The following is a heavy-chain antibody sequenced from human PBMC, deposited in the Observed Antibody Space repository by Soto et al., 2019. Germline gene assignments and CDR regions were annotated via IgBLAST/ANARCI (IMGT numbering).Heavy chain of an antibody. CDR3: ARSIVVVTALDY. CDR2: SNAGNGNT. CDR1: GYTFTSYA. V-gene: IGHV1-3*05. J-gene: IGHJ4*02. D-gene: IGHD2-21*02. Sequence: QVQLVQSGAEEKKHGASVKVSCKASGYTFTSYAMHWVRQAPGQRLEWMGWSNAGNGNTKYSQKFQGRVTITRDTCASTAYMELSSLRSEDTAVYYCARSIVVVTALDYWGQGTLVTV.